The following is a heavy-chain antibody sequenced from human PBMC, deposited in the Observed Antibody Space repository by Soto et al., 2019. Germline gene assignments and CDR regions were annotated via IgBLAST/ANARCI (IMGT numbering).Heavy chain of an antibody. Sequence: GESLKISCKGSGYSFTSYWIGWVRQMPGKGLDWMGIIYPGDSDTRYSPSFQGQVTISADKSISTAYLQWSSLKASDTAMYYCARYTIFGVAIKYYGMDVWGQGTTVTVSS. CDR3: ARYTIFGVAIKYYGMDV. CDR1: GYSFTSYW. J-gene: IGHJ6*02. CDR2: IYPGDSDT. D-gene: IGHD3-3*01. V-gene: IGHV5-51*01.